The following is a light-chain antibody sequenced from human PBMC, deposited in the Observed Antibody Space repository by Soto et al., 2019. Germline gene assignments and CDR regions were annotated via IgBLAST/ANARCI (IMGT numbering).Light chain of an antibody. Sequence: EILLTQSPGTLSLSPGERATLSCRASQSVSSSSLAWYQQKPGQAPRLLIYGASSRATGIPDRFSGSGSGAAFTLTISRLEPEDFAVYYCQQYSSSPIVYSFGQGTKLEIK. V-gene: IGKV3-20*01. CDR2: GAS. J-gene: IGKJ2*01. CDR3: QQYSSSPIVYS. CDR1: QSVSSSS.